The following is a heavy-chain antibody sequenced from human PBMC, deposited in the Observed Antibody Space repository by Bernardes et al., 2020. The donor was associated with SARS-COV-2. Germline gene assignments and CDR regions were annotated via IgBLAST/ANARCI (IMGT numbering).Heavy chain of an antibody. D-gene: IGHD3-22*01. J-gene: IGHJ5*02. CDR3: AKEYLPYYYDSSGYKDWFDP. CDR1: GFTFDDYA. CDR2: ISWNSGSI. V-gene: IGHV3-9*01. Sequence: SLRLSCAASGFTFDDYAMHWVRQAPGKGLEWVSGISWNSGSIGYADSVKGRFTISRDNAKNSLYLQMNSLRAEDTALYYCAKEYLPYYYDSSGYKDWFDPWGQGTLVTVSS.